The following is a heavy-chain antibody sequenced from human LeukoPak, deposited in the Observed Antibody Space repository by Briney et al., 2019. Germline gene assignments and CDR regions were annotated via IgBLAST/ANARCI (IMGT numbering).Heavy chain of an antibody. CDR3: AKDKKIQLWFRAQQYYFDY. V-gene: IGHV3-23*01. J-gene: IGHJ4*02. CDR1: GFTFSSYA. D-gene: IGHD5-18*01. CDR2: ISGSGGSA. Sequence: GGSLRLSCAASGFTFSSYAMSWVRQAPGKGLEWVSAISGSGGSAYYADSVKGRFTISRDNSKNTLYLQMNSLRAEDTAVYYCAKDKKIQLWFRAQQYYFDYWGQGTLVTVSS.